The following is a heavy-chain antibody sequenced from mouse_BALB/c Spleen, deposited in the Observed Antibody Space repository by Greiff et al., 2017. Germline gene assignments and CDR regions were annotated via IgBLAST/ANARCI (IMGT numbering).Heavy chain of an antibody. Sequence: EVKLVESGPELVKPGASVKISCKASGYTFTDYNMHWVKQSHGKSLEWIGYIYPYNGGTGYNQKFKSKATLTVDNSSSTAYMELRSLTSEDSAVYYCARNWAYFDYWGQGTTLTVSS. CDR2: IYPYNGGT. J-gene: IGHJ2*01. CDR3: ARNWAYFDY. CDR1: GYTFTDYN. D-gene: IGHD4-1*01. V-gene: IGHV1S29*02.